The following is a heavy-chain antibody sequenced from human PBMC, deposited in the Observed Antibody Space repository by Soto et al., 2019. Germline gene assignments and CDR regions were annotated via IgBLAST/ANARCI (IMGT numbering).Heavy chain of an antibody. CDR3: AREHGDYAWGDAFDI. Sequence: QVQLVESGGGVVQPGRSLRLSCAASGFTFSSYGMHWVRQAPGKGLEWVAVIWYDGSNKYYADSVKGRFTISRDNSKNTLYLQMNSLRAEDTAVYYCAREHGDYAWGDAFDIWGQGTMVTVSS. CDR2: IWYDGSNK. D-gene: IGHD4-17*01. V-gene: IGHV3-33*01. J-gene: IGHJ3*02. CDR1: GFTFSSYG.